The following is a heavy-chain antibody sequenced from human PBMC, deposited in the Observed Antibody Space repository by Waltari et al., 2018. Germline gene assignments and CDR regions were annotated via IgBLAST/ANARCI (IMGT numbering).Heavy chain of an antibody. V-gene: IGHV1-69*02. CDR1: GGTFSSYA. D-gene: IGHD5-18*01. CDR3: AIKGGGTAMVDY. Sequence: QVQLVQSGAEVKKPGSSVKVSCKASGGTFSSYAISWVRQAPGQGLGWMGRIIPILGKANYAQKFQGRVKITADKSTSTAYMGLSSLGSEGTAVYYCAIKGGGTAMVDYWGQGTLVTVSS. CDR2: IIPILGKA. J-gene: IGHJ4*02.